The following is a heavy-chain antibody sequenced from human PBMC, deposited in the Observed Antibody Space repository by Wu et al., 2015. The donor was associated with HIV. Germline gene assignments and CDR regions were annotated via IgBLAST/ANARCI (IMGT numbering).Heavy chain of an antibody. CDR2: IIPIFGTA. J-gene: IGHJ6*03. CDR1: GGTFSSYA. CDR3: ARDGAEWEQPQGYYYYMDV. Sequence: QVQLVQSGAEVKKPGSSVKVSCKASGGTFSSYAISWVRQAPGQGLEWMGGIIPIFGTANYAQKFQGRVTITADESTSTAYMELSSLRSEDTAVYYCARDGAEWEQPQGYYYYMDVWGKGTTVTVSS. D-gene: IGHD1-26*01. V-gene: IGHV1-69*12.